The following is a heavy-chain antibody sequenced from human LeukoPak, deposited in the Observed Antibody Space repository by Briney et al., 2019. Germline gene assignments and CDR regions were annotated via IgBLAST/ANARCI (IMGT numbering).Heavy chain of an antibody. J-gene: IGHJ6*03. CDR3: AGAGGPLVGFYYYYYMDV. Sequence: SETLSLTCTVSGGSISSSSYYWGWIRQPPGKGLEWIGSIYYSGSTYYNPSLKSRVTISVDTSKNQFSLKLSSVTAADTAVYYCAGAGGPLVGFYYYYYMDVWDKGTTVTVSS. CDR1: GGSISSSSYY. V-gene: IGHV4-39*07. CDR2: IYYSGST. D-gene: IGHD1-14*01.